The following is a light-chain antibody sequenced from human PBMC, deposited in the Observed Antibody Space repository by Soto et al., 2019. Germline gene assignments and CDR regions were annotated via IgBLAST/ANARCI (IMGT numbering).Light chain of an antibody. CDR3: QQYDHVSLT. CDR1: HDISDY. V-gene: IGKV1-33*01. Sequence: DVQMTQSPSSLSAAVGDRVTITCQASHDISDYFNWYQHKPGEAPKLLIYDASKLEAAVPSRFSGRRAGAGFTFNLSSLQTEDIATYYYQQYDHVSLTFGGGTKVEIK. CDR2: DAS. J-gene: IGKJ4*01.